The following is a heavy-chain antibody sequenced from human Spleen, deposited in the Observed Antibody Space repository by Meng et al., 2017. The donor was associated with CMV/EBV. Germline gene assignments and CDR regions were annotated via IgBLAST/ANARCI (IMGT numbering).Heavy chain of an antibody. CDR3: AIDGGGYCSS. J-gene: IGHJ4*02. CDR1: GFTFSNYS. D-gene: IGHD6-13*01. V-gene: IGHV3-72*01. Sequence: GESLKISCAASGFTFSNYSMNWVRQAPGKGLEWVGRIRDKANSYMTEYAASVKGKFTISRDDSKNSVYLQMNSLQSEDTAVYFCAIDGGGYCSSWGQGTLVTVSS. CDR2: IRDKANSYMT.